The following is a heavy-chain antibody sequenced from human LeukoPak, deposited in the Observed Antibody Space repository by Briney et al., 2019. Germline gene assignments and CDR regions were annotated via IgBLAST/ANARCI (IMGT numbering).Heavy chain of an antibody. D-gene: IGHD4-11*01. Sequence: SETLSPTCSVSGHSISSGYYWGWIRQPPGKGLEWIGTIYHRGSTYYNPSLKSRVTMSGDTSKNHFSLKLSSVIAADAAVYYCARHRGDNSNPRYYFYYMDVWGKGTTVTVSS. CDR3: ARHRGDNSNPRYYFYYMDV. CDR2: IYHRGST. J-gene: IGHJ6*03. CDR1: GHSISSGYY. V-gene: IGHV4-38-2*01.